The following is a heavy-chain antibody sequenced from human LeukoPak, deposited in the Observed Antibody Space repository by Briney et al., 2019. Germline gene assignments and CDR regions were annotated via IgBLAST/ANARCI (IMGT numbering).Heavy chain of an antibody. CDR2: INPNSGGT. V-gene: IGHV1-2*02. CDR1: GYTFTGYY. D-gene: IGHD6-13*01. CDR3: ARSIRGQLEYYYFMDV. Sequence: AASVKVSCKASGYTFTGYYIHWVRQAPGQGLEWMGWINPNSGGTNYAQKFQGRVTMTRDTSISTAYMELSSLIYNDTAVYYCARSIRGQLEYYYFMDVWDKGTTVTVSS. J-gene: IGHJ6*03.